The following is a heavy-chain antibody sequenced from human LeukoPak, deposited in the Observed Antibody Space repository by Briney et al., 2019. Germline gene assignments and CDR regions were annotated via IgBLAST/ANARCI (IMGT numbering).Heavy chain of an antibody. J-gene: IGHJ6*02. Sequence: SGGSLRLSCAASGFTFDDYAMHWVRQAPGKGLEWVSGISWNSNNIGYADSVRGRFTISRDNAKNSLYLQMSSLRPEDTALYYCAKDLGYYNGLDAWGQGTTVTVSS. CDR2: ISWNSNNI. CDR3: AKDLGYYNGLDA. CDR1: GFTFDDYA. V-gene: IGHV3-9*01.